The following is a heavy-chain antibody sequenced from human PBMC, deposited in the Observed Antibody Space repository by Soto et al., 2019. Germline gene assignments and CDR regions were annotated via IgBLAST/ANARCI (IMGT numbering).Heavy chain of an antibody. CDR3: ARDPRRVTYYYDSSGYYLDY. D-gene: IGHD3-22*01. CDR1: GYTFTSYY. J-gene: IGHJ4*02. Sequence: ASVKVSCKASGYTFTSYYMHWVRQAPGQGLEWMGIINPSGGSTSYAQKFQGRVTMTRDTSTSTVYMELSSLRSEDTAVYYCARDPRRVTYYYDSSGYYLDYWGQGTMVTVYS. V-gene: IGHV1-46*01. CDR2: INPSGGST.